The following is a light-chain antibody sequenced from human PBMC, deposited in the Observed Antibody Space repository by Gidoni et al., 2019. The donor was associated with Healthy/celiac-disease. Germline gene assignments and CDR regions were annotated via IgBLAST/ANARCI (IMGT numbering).Light chain of an antibody. V-gene: IGKV1-5*03. CDR1: QSISSW. Sequence: DIQMTQSPSTLSASVGDRVTITCRASQSISSWLAWYQQKPGKAPKLLIYKASSLESGVPSRFSGSGSGTEFTLTISSLQPDDFATYYCQQYNSYPWTFGHGTKVKSN. CDR3: QQYNSYPWT. J-gene: IGKJ1*01. CDR2: KAS.